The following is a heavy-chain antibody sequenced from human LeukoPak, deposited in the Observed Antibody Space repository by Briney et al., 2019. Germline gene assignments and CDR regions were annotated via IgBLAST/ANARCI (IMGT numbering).Heavy chain of an antibody. V-gene: IGHV3-30-3*01. D-gene: IGHD6-13*01. CDR3: ARVVGVSWGFLASSSDFSGF. J-gene: IGHJ4*02. CDR1: GFTFSSYA. Sequence: PGGSLRLSCAASGFTFSSYAMHWVRQAPGKGLEWVAIISYDGSNKYYADSVKGRFTISRDNSKNTLYLQMNSLRAEDTAVYYCARVVGVSWGFLASSSDFSGFWGQGTLVTASS. CDR2: ISYDGSNK.